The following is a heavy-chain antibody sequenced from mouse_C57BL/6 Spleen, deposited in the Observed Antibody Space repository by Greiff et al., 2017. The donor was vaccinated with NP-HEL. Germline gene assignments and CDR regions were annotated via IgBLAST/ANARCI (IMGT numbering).Heavy chain of an antibody. D-gene: IGHD2-4*01. CDR1: GFTFTDYY. Sequence: EVQLVESGGGLVQPGGSLSLSCAASGFTFTDYYMSWVRQPPGKALEWLGFIRNKANGYTTEYSASVKGRFTISRDNSQSILYLQMNALRAEDSATYYCARYPYDYDDGYYFDYWGQGTTLTVSS. V-gene: IGHV7-3*01. CDR2: IRNKANGYTT. CDR3: ARYPYDYDDGYYFDY. J-gene: IGHJ2*01.